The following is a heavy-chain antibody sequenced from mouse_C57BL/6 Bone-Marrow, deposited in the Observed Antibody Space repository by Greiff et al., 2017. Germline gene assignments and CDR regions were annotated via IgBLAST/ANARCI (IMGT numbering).Heavy chain of an antibody. CDR3: ARSGHYYGSSYWYFDV. D-gene: IGHD1-1*01. Sequence: LMEPGASVKLSCKATGYTFTGYWIEWVKQRPGHGLEWIGEILPGSGSTNYNEKFKGKATFTADTSSNTAYMQLSSLTTEDSAIYYCARSGHYYGSSYWYFDVWGTGTTVTVSS. J-gene: IGHJ1*03. CDR1: GYTFTGYW. V-gene: IGHV1-9*01. CDR2: ILPGSGST.